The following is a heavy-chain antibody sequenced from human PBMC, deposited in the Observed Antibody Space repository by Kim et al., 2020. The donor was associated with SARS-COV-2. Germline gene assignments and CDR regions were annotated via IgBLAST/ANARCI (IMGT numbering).Heavy chain of an antibody. CDR3: AKDIARGAHNCSSTSCYYYGMDV. CDR2: ISGDGGST. CDR1: GFTFDDYA. J-gene: IGHJ6*02. Sequence: GGSLRLSCAASGFTFDDYAMHWVRQAPGKGLEWVSLISGDGGSTYYADSVKGRFTISRDNSKNSLYLQMNSLRTEDTALYYCAKDIARGAHNCSSTSCYYYGMDVWGQGTTVTVSS. D-gene: IGHD2-2*01. V-gene: IGHV3-43*02.